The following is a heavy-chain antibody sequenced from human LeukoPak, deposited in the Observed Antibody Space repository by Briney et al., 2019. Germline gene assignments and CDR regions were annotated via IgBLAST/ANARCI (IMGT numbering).Heavy chain of an antibody. Sequence: PGGSLRLSCAASGFTFSSYAMSWVRQAPGKGLEWVSAISGSGGSTYYADSVKGRFTISRDNSKNTLYLQMNSLRAEDTAVYYCAKAREEWLHEYYFDYWGQGTLVTVSS. J-gene: IGHJ4*02. V-gene: IGHV3-23*01. CDR1: GFTFSSYA. D-gene: IGHD6-19*01. CDR3: AKAREEWLHEYYFDY. CDR2: ISGSGGST.